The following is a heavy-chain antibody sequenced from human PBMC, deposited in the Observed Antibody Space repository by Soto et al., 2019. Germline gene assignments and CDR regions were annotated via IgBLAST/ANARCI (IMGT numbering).Heavy chain of an antibody. Sequence: QVQLVESGGGVVQPGRSLRLSCAASGFTFSSYAMHWVRQAPGKGLEWVAVISYDGSNKYYAASVKGRFTISRDNSKNTLYLQMNSLRAEDTAVYYCAREAGIAAAGRWIWFDPWGQGTLVTVSS. J-gene: IGHJ5*02. V-gene: IGHV3-30-3*01. CDR1: GFTFSSYA. CDR2: ISYDGSNK. D-gene: IGHD6-13*01. CDR3: AREAGIAAAGRWIWFDP.